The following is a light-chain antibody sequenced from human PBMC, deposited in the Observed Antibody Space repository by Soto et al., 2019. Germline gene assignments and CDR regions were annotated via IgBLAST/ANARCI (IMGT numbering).Light chain of an antibody. CDR3: SSYAASHNFYFV. CDR1: SSDVGGYNY. Sequence: QSALTQPPSASGSPGQSVTISCTGTSSDVGGYNYVSWYQQYPGRAPKLMIYEVTKRPSGVPDRFSGSKSGNTASLTVSGLQAEDEADYYCSSYAASHNFYFVFGGATKVTVL. J-gene: IGLJ3*02. CDR2: EVT. V-gene: IGLV2-8*01.